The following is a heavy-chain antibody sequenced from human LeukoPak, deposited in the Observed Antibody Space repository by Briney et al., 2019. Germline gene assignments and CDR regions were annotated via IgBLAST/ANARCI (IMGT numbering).Heavy chain of an antibody. V-gene: IGHV1-69*05. CDR3: ARALSGGTARTSNYMDV. CDR1: GGTFSSYA. J-gene: IGHJ6*03. CDR2: IIPIFGTA. D-gene: IGHD6-13*01. Sequence: SVKVSCKASGGTFSSYAISWVRQAPGQGLEWMGGIIPIFGTANYAQKFQGRVTITTDESTSTAYMELSSLRSEDTAVYYYARALSGGTARTSNYMDVWGKGTTVTVSS.